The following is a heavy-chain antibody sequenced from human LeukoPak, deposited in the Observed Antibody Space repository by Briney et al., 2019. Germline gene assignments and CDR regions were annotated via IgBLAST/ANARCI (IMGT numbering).Heavy chain of an antibody. V-gene: IGHV1-69*06. J-gene: IGHJ4*02. CDR1: GGTFSSYA. Sequence: SVTVSFTASGGTFSSYAISWVRQAPGQGLEWMGGIIPIFGTANYAQKFQGRVTITADKSTSTAYMELSRLRSEDTAVYYCARVGTRYYDSSGYGEDYWGQGTLVTASS. CDR3: ARVGTRYYDSSGYGEDY. CDR2: IIPIFGTA. D-gene: IGHD3-22*01.